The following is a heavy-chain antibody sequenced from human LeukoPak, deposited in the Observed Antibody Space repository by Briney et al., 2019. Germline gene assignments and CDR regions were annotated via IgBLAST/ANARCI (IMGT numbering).Heavy chain of an antibody. J-gene: IGHJ3*02. CDR3: ARTRGTSYRAGVFDI. Sequence: SETLSLTCTVSGGSITSGTYYWAWIRHPPGKGLEWIGYIYSSGDPRYNPSLRSRVTMSVDTPKSQFSAKLSSVTAPGTAVHFCARTRGTSYRAGVFDIWGQGTMVTVSS. CDR1: GGSITSGTYY. V-gene: IGHV4-31*03. CDR2: IYSSGDP. D-gene: IGHD3-16*02.